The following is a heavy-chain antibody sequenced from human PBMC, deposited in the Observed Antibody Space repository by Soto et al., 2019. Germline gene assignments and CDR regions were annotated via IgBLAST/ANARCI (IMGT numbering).Heavy chain of an antibody. CDR3: AKDRQDDWAWTFDS. D-gene: IGHD3-16*01. V-gene: IGHV3-11*01. CDR1: GFTFSDYY. J-gene: IGHJ4*02. CDR2: ISSSGSTI. Sequence: GGSLRLSCAASGFTFSDYYMSWIRQAPGKGLEWVSYISSSGSTIYYADSVKGRFTISRDNAKNSLYLQMNSLRAEDTAVYYCAKDRQDDWAWTFDSWGQGTRVTVAS.